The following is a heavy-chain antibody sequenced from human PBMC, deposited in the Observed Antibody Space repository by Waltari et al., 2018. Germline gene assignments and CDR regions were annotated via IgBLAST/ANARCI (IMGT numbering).Heavy chain of an antibody. D-gene: IGHD3-10*01. Sequence: EVQLVESGGGLLQPGGSLRLPCAASGFTFSSYAMNWVRQAPGKGLEWLSYISSSSDTIYYADSVKGRFTVSRDNAKNSLYLQMNSLRAEDTAVYYCAKDQKGIDYWGQGTLVTVSS. CDR3: AKDQKGIDY. J-gene: IGHJ4*02. V-gene: IGHV3-48*04. CDR2: ISSSSDTI. CDR1: GFTFSSYA.